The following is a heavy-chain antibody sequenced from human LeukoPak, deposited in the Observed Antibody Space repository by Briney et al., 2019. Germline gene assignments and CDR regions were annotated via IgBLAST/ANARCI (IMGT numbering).Heavy chain of an antibody. V-gene: IGHV3-73*01. CDR2: IRNKANNYAT. Sequence: PGGSLRLSCAASGFTFSSYAMSWVRQASGKGLEWVGRIRNKANNYATTYAASVRGRFTISRDDSKNTAYLQMNSLKTEDTALYYCATSSNAYNDHWGQGTLVTVSS. CDR1: GFTFSSYA. CDR3: ATSSNAYNDH. J-gene: IGHJ4*02. D-gene: IGHD5-24*01.